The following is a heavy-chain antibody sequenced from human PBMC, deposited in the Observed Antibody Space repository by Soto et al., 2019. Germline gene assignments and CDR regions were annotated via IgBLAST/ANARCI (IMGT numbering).Heavy chain of an antibody. CDR1: GGTFRSYT. CDR3: ASWHYYDSSGYPLPRVPYFDY. D-gene: IGHD3-22*01. CDR2: IIPILGIA. Sequence: GASVKVSCKASGGTFRSYTISWVRQAPGQGLEWMGRIIPILGIANYAQKFQGRVTITADKSTSTAYMELSSLRSEDTAVYYCASWHYYDSSGYPLPRVPYFDYWGQGTLVTVSS. V-gene: IGHV1-69*02. J-gene: IGHJ4*02.